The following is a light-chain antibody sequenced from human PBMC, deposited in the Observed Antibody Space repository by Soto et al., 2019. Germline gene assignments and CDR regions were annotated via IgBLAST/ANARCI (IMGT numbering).Light chain of an antibody. V-gene: IGLV2-14*03. CDR2: DVS. CDR3: SSYTSSSTRVV. J-gene: IGLJ2*01. Sequence: QSALTQPASVSGSPGQSITISYTGTSSDVGGYNYVSWYQQHPGKAPKVMIFDVSRRPSGVSNRFSGSKSGNTASLTISGLQVEDEADYYCSSYTSSSTRVVFGGGTKLTVL. CDR1: SSDVGGYNY.